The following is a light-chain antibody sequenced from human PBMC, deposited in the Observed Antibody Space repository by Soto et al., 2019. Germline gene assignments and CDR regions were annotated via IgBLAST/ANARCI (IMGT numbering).Light chain of an antibody. V-gene: IGKV3-20*01. CDR3: QQYGSSQIT. Sequence: EIVLTQSPGTLSLSPGERATLSCRASQSVSSSYLAWYQQKPGQAPRLLIYGASSRATGIPDRFSSSGSGTDFNLTIRRLEHEDFAVYYCQQYGSSQITFGQGTRLEIK. CDR1: QSVSSSY. J-gene: IGKJ5*01. CDR2: GAS.